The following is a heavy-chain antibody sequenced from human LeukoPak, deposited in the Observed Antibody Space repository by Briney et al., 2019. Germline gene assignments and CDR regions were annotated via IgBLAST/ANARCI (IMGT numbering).Heavy chain of an antibody. D-gene: IGHD3-22*01. Sequence: PGGSLRLSCAASGFTFSSYAMSWVRQAPGKGLEWVSAISGSGGSTYYADSVKGRFTISRDNSKNTLYLQMNSLRAEDTAVYYCAKDLYDSSGYYHNWFDPWGQGTLVTVSS. CDR1: GFTFSSYA. J-gene: IGHJ5*02. V-gene: IGHV3-23*01. CDR3: AKDLYDSSGYYHNWFDP. CDR2: ISGSGGST.